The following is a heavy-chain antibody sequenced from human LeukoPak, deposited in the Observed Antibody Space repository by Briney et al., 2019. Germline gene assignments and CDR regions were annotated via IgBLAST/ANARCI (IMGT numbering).Heavy chain of an antibody. V-gene: IGHV3-21*01. Sequence: GGSLRLSCAASGFTFSSYSMNWVRQAPGKGLECVSSISSSSSYIYYADSVKGRFTISRDNAKNSLYLQMNSLRAEDTAVYYCARDPWEDIVVVVAATPDYWGQGTLVTVSS. J-gene: IGHJ4*02. CDR1: GFTFSSYS. D-gene: IGHD2-15*01. CDR2: ISSSSSYI. CDR3: ARDPWEDIVVVVAATPDY.